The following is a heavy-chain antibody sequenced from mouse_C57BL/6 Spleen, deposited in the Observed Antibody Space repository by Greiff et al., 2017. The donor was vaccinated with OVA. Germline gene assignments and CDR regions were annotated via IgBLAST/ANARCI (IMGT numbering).Heavy chain of an antibody. CDR1: GYAFSSSW. CDR3: ARGVRVDY. D-gene: IGHD2-1*01. CDR2: IYPGDGDT. V-gene: IGHV1-82*01. Sequence: VQLQQSGPELVKPGASVKISCKASGYAFSSSWMNWVKQRPGKGLEWIGRIYPGDGDTNYNGKFKGKATLTADKSSSTAYMQLSSLTSEDSAVYFCARGVRVDYWGQGTTLTVSS. J-gene: IGHJ2*01.